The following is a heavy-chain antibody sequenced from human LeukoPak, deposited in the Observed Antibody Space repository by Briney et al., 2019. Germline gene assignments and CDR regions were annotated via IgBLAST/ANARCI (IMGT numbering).Heavy chain of an antibody. J-gene: IGHJ5*02. D-gene: IGHD1-7*01. CDR1: GFTFNSYA. Sequence: GGSLRLSCAASGFTFNSYAMSWVRQAPGKGLEWVSGISGSGGSTYYADSVKGRFTISRDNSKNTLYLQMNSLRAEDTAVYYCTAWNYGSNWFDPWGQGTLVTVSS. CDR3: TAWNYGSNWFDP. V-gene: IGHV3-23*01. CDR2: ISGSGGST.